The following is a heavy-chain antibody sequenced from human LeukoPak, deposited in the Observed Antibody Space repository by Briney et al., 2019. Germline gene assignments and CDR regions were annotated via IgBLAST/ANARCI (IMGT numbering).Heavy chain of an antibody. CDR3: ARVGGYEGGY. V-gene: IGHV4-59*01. CDR2: IYYSGST. CDR1: GGSISSYY. J-gene: IGHJ4*02. D-gene: IGHD5-12*01. Sequence: SETLSLTCTVSGGSISSYYWSWIRQPPGKGLEWIGYIYYSGSTNYNPSLKSRVTISVDTSKNQFSLKLSSVTAAGTAVYYCARVGGYEGGYWGQGTLVTVSS.